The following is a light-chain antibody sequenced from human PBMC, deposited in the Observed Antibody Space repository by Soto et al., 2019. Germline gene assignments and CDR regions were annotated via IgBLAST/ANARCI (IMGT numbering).Light chain of an antibody. CDR2: GAS. CDR3: QQYVMSPWT. J-gene: IGKJ1*01. V-gene: IGKV3-20*01. Sequence: EIVLTQSPGTLSLSPGERATLSCRASQSVGSSYLAWYQQKPGQAPRLLIYGASSRATGIPDRFSGTGSGTDFTVTISGLEPEDSAVYYCQQYVMSPWTFGQGTKVEIK. CDR1: QSVGSSY.